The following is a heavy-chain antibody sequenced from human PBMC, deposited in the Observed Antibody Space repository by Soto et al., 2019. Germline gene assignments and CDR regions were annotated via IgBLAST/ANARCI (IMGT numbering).Heavy chain of an antibody. Sequence: QVQVVQSGAEVKKPGSSVKVSCKVSGDSFSSYAISWVRQAPGQGLEWMGGIIPILTTANYAQKFQDRVTITADESTSTAYMEVSSLTSEDTAVYYCARKAGGGNYYILVFWGQGTLVTVSS. CDR1: GDSFSSYA. D-gene: IGHD2-15*01. V-gene: IGHV1-69*01. CDR3: ARKAGGGNYYILVF. J-gene: IGHJ4*02. CDR2: IIPILTTA.